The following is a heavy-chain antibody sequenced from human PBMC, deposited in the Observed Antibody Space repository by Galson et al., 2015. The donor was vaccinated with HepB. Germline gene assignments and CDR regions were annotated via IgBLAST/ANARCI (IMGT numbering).Heavy chain of an antibody. CDR1: GDSVSGDSAA. CDR2: TYYRSKRYY. V-gene: IGHV6-1*01. Sequence: CAISGDSVSGDSAAWNWIRQSPSRGLEWLGRTYYRSKRYYDYAISVKSRISINPDTSKNQFSLQLNSVTPEDTAIYFCASYFYYAMDVWGQGTTVTVSS. D-gene: IGHD3-3*01. J-gene: IGHJ6*02. CDR3: ASYFYYAMDV.